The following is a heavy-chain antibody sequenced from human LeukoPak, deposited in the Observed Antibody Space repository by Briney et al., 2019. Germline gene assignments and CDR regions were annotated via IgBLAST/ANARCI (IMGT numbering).Heavy chain of an antibody. CDR3: ASEYCSGDSCEGGHFDY. J-gene: IGHJ4*02. V-gene: IGHV4-34*01. Sequence: PSETLSLTCAVYGGSFSGYYWSWIRQPPGKGLEWIGEINHSGSTNYNPFLKSRVTISVDTSNNQFSLKLSSVTAADTAIYYCASEYCSGDSCEGGHFDYWGQGTLVTVSS. D-gene: IGHD2-15*01. CDR2: INHSGST. CDR1: GGSFSGYY.